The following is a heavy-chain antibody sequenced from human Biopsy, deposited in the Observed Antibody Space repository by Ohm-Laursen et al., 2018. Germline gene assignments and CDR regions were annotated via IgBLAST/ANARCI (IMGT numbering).Heavy chain of an antibody. CDR1: GYSFNSYG. J-gene: IGHJ6*02. V-gene: IGHV1-18*01. Sequence: ASVKVSCKASGYSFNSYGISWVRQAPGQGLEWMGWISAYTGNTDYAQKFQGRVTMTTDTSTRTAYMELRSLRSDDTAVYYCARDQVQGMVMTSDYHYGMDVWGQGTKVTVSS. D-gene: IGHD3-3*01. CDR2: ISAYTGNT. CDR3: ARDQVQGMVMTSDYHYGMDV.